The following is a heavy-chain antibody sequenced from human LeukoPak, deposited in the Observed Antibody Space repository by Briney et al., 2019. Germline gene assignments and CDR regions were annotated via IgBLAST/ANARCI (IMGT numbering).Heavy chain of an antibody. CDR1: GFTFSSYA. V-gene: IGHV3-30*02. CDR2: IRYDGSNK. J-gene: IGHJ4*02. D-gene: IGHD2-2*01. CDR3: AKAPPLYCSSTSCSLGY. Sequence: GGSLRLSCAASGFTFSSYAMHWVRQAPGKGLEWVAFIRYDGSNKYYADSVKGRFTISRDNSKNTLYLQMNSLRAEDTAVYYCAKAPPLYCSSTSCSLGYWGQGTLVTVSS.